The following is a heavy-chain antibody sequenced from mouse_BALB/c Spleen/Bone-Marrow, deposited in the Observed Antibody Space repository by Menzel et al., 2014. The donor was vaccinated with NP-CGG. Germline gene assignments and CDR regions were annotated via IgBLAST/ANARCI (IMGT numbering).Heavy chain of an antibody. Sequence: QVQLQQSGAEVVKPGASAKLSCKTSGYTFTNYWIQWVKQRPGQGLGWIGEIFPGTDTSYYNEKFKDKATLTVDTSSSTAYIQLSNLTSEDSAVYFCSRNYDYDEGAWFTYWGQGTLVTVSA. CDR1: GYTFTNYW. J-gene: IGHJ3*01. V-gene: IGHV1S132*01. D-gene: IGHD2-4*01. CDR3: SRNYDYDEGAWFTY. CDR2: IFPGTDTS.